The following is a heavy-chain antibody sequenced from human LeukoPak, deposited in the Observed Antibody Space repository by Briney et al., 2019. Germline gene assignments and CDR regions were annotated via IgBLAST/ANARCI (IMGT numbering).Heavy chain of an antibody. CDR3: ASDRIEVDAFDI. D-gene: IGHD2-15*01. V-gene: IGHV4-4*07. CDR1: GGSISSYF. J-gene: IGHJ3*02. Sequence: SETLSLTCTASGGSISSYFWSWIRQPAGKGLEGIGRIYTSGSTNYNPSLKSRVTISVDTSKNQFSLKLSSVTAADTAVYYCASDRIEVDAFDIWGQGTMVTVSS. CDR2: IYTSGST.